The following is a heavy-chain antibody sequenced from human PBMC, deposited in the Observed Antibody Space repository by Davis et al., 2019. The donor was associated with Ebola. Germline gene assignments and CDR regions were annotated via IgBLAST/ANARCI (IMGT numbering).Heavy chain of an antibody. D-gene: IGHD3-3*01. J-gene: IGHJ3*02. CDR3: AKDSIFGVVLAPDAFDI. Sequence: GESLKISCRVSGFTLGDYAINWVRQAPGKGLEWVGFIRSKAYGGKPAYAASVKGRFTISRDDSKSIAYLQMDSLKIEDTAVYYCAKDSIFGVVLAPDAFDIWGQGTMVTVSS. V-gene: IGHV3-49*04. CDR1: GFTLGDYA. CDR2: IRSKAYGGKP.